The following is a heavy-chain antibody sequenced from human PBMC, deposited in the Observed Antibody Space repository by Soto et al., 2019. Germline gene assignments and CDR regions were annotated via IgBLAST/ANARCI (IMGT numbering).Heavy chain of an antibody. CDR3: ARDVTTNDFFDY. J-gene: IGHJ4*02. CDR1: GCAIRSGGYG. Sequence: SEILSLPRAVSGCAIRSGGYGWSWVRQFPGKAVEGIGYIYYSGTTHYNPSLKSRISMSIDTSKNQFSLRLNSATAADTAVYYCARDVTTNDFFDYWGQGSPVSVSS. D-gene: IGHD1-1*01. V-gene: IGHV4-31*11. CDR2: IYYSGTT.